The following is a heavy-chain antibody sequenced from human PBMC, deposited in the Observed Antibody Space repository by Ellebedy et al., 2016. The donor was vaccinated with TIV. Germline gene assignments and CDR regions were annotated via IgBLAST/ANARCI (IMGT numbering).Heavy chain of an antibody. CDR1: GFTFSSAW. CDR3: TTETLYDFWSGIYYYYYMDV. V-gene: IGHV3-15*01. D-gene: IGHD3-3*01. Sequence: GGSLRLXCAASGFTFSSAWMSWVRQAPGKGLEWVGRIKSKTDGGTTDYAAPVKGRFTISRDDSKNTLYLQMNSLKTEDTAVYYCTTETLYDFWSGIYYYYYMDVWGKGTTVTVSS. CDR2: IKSKTDGGTT. J-gene: IGHJ6*03.